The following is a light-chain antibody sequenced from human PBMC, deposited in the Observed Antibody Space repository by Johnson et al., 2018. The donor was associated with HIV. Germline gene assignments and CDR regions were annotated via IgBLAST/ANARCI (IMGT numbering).Light chain of an antibody. CDR2: ENN. V-gene: IGLV1-51*02. J-gene: IGLJ1*01. CDR3: GSWDSSLSAGGV. CDR1: SPNIGINY. Sequence: QSVLTQPPSVSAASGQKVTISCSGSSPNIGINYVSWYQQLPGTAPKLLIYENNKRPSGIPDRFSGSKSGTSATLGITGLQTGDEADYYCGSWDSSLSAGGVFGTGTKVTVL.